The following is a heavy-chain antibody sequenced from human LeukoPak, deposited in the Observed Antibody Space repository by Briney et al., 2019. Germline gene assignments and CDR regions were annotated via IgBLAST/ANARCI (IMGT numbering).Heavy chain of an antibody. V-gene: IGHV3-7*03. CDR2: IRQDGSEK. Sequence: GGSLRLSCAASGFTFSHFWMSWVRQAPGKGLEWVATIRQDGSEKHYVDSVKGRFTISSDNAENSLYLQMNSLRADDTAVYFCARGGGLDVWGQGATVTVSS. CDR1: GFTFSHFW. J-gene: IGHJ6*02. D-gene: IGHD3-16*01. CDR3: ARGGGLDV.